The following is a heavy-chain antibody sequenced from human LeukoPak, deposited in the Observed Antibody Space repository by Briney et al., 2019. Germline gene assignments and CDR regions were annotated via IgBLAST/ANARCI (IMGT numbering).Heavy chain of an antibody. CDR2: IYYSGST. Sequence: SETLSLTCTVSGGSISSGDHYWSWIRQPPGRGLEWIGYIYYSGSTYYNPSLKSRATISIDTPNSQFSLKLNSVAAADTAVYFCASTDCSNTNCFGANWFDPWGQGTLVTVSS. V-gene: IGHV4-30-4*08. D-gene: IGHD2-2*01. J-gene: IGHJ5*02. CDR3: ASTDCSNTNCFGANWFDP. CDR1: GGSISSGDHY.